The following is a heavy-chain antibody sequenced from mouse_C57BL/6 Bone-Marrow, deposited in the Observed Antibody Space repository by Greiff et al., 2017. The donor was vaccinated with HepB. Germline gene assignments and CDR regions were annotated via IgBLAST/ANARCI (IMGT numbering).Heavy chain of an antibody. D-gene: IGHD1-1*01. CDR1: GYTFTDYE. V-gene: IGHV1-15*01. J-gene: IGHJ4*01. CDR3: TRDSLITTVVASYYYAMDY. CDR2: IDPETGGT. Sequence: QVQLQQSGAELVRPGASVTLSCKASGYTFTDYEMHWVKQTPVHGLEWIGAIDPETGGTAYNQKFKGKAILTADKSSSTAYMELRSLTSEDSAVYYCTRDSLITTVVASYYYAMDYWGQGTSVTVSS.